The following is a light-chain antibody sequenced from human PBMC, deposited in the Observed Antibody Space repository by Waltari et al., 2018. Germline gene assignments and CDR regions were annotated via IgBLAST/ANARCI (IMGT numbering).Light chain of an antibody. CDR3: QTWGPGIRV. V-gene: IGLV4-69*01. Sequence: VLTQSPSASASLGASVRLTCTLSSGHSEYAIAWHQQQPQKGPRFLMKVKSDGSYTKGDGIPGRFAGSSSGAERYLTIASLQAEDEADYYCQTWGPGIRVFGGGTKLTVL. CDR2: VKSDGSY. J-gene: IGLJ2*01. CDR1: SGHSEYA.